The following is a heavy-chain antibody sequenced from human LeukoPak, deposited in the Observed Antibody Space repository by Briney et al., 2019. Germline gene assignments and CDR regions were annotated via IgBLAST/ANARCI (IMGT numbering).Heavy chain of an antibody. J-gene: IGHJ4*02. D-gene: IGHD3-10*01. CDR1: GFAFGTYA. Sequence: YPGGSLRLSCAGSGFAFGTYAMTWVRQAPGMGLEWVSSISADAQVTYYADSVEGRFTISRDNSKNTLYLQLNSLRAEDTATYYCARDPYNTILYRPAYRGKGTLVTVSS. V-gene: IGHV3-23*01. CDR3: ARDPYNTILYRPAY. CDR2: ISADAQVT.